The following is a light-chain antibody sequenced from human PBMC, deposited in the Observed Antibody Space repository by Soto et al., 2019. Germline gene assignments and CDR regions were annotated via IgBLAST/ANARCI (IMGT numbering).Light chain of an antibody. CDR2: GSS. CDR3: QSYDSSLGGNYV. Sequence: QAGVTQPPSVSGAPGQRVTISCTGRSSNIGAGYDAHWYQQLPGTAPKLLIYGSSNRPSGVPDRFSGSKSGTSASLAITGLQPEDEADYYCQSYDSSLGGNYVFGTGTKLAVL. CDR1: SSNIGAGYD. V-gene: IGLV1-40*01. J-gene: IGLJ1*01.